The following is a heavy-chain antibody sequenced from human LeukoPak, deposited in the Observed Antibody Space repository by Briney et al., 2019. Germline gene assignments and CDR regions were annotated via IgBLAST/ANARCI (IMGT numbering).Heavy chain of an antibody. Sequence: GGSLRLSCAASGLTVSSNYITWVRQPPGKGLEWVSVLHAAGGTYYADSVKGRFTISRHISKNTVYLQMNSLRAEDTAVYYCAREGYDSSGYPRLLDNWGQGTLVTVSS. CDR2: LHAAGGT. V-gene: IGHV3-53*04. D-gene: IGHD3-22*01. J-gene: IGHJ4*02. CDR1: GLTVSSNY. CDR3: AREGYDSSGYPRLLDN.